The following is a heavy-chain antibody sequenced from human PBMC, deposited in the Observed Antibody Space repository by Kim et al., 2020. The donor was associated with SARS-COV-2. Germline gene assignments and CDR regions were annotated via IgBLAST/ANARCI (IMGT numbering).Heavy chain of an antibody. V-gene: IGHV3-30*18. J-gene: IGHJ6*02. CDR2: ISYDGSNK. D-gene: IGHD6-13*01. CDR1: GFTFSSYG. Sequence: GGSLRLSCAASGFTFSSYGMHWVRQAPGKGLEWVAVISYDGSNKYYADSVKGRFTISRDNSKNTLYLQMNSLRAEDTAVYYCAKPLSPYSSSWYTFDYGMDVWGQGTTVTVSS. CDR3: AKPLSPYSSSWYTFDYGMDV.